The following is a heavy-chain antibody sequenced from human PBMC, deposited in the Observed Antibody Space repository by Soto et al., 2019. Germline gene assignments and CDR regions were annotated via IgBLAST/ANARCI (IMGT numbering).Heavy chain of an antibody. CDR1: GGSIDSYY. D-gene: IGHD2-2*03. V-gene: IGHV4-59*12. J-gene: IGHJ5*02. Sequence: QVELQQSGPGLVKASETLSLSCTVFGGSIDSYYWSWIRQAPGKGLEWIGHISDSGTTNYNPSLGSRVTLFVDTSRKLFSLKLSSVTAADTAVYFCARDRWMSRANWFDPWGPGTLVTVSS. CDR3: ARDRWMSRANWFDP. CDR2: ISDSGTT.